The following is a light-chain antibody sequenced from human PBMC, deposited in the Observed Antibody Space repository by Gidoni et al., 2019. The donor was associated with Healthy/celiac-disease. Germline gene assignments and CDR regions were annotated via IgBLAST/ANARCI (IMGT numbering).Light chain of an antibody. Sequence: QSVLTQPPSASGTPGPRVTISCSGSSSNIGSNTVNWYQQLPGTAPNLLIYSNNQRPSGVPDRFSGSKSGTSASLAISGLQSEDEADYYCAAWDDSLNVLFGGGTKLTVL. CDR1: SSNIGSNT. J-gene: IGLJ2*01. CDR2: SNN. CDR3: AAWDDSLNVL. V-gene: IGLV1-44*01.